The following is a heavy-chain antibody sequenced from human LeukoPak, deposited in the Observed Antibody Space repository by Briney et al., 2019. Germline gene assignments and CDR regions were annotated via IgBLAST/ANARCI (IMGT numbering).Heavy chain of an antibody. V-gene: IGHV4-59*01. CDR2: IYYSGST. CDR3: ARLVSTTAYYFDY. Sequence: SETLSLTCTVSGGSISSYYWSWIPQPPGKGLEGIGYIYYSGSTNYNPSLKRRVTISVDTSKNQFSLKLSSVTAADTAVYYCARLVSTTAYYFDYWGQGTLVTVSS. D-gene: IGHD4-17*01. CDR1: GGSISSYY. J-gene: IGHJ4*02.